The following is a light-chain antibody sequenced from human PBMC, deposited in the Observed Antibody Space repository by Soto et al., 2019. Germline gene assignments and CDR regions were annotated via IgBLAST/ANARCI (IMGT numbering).Light chain of an antibody. CDR1: QSVSSSY. CDR2: GAS. V-gene: IGKV3-20*01. Sequence: EIVLTQSPGTLSLSPGERATLSCRASQSVSSSYLAWYQQKPGQAPRLLIYGASSRATGIPDRFSGSGSGTVFTLTISRLEPEDFAVYYCQQYGSSPLYTFGQGTKREIK. J-gene: IGKJ2*01. CDR3: QQYGSSPLYT.